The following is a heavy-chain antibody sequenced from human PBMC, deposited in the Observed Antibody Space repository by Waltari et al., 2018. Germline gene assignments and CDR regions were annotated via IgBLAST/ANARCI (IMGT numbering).Heavy chain of an antibody. CDR2: IRYDGSNK. Sequence: QVQLVESGGGVVQPGGSLRLSCATSGFTFSNYGIHWVRQAPGKGLEWVAFIRYDGSNKYYADSVKGRFTNSRDNSRGTLYLQMNSLRAEDTAVYYCARDDYGDYRLGYWGQGTLVTVSS. CDR1: GFTFSNYG. CDR3: ARDDYGDYRLGY. J-gene: IGHJ4*02. V-gene: IGHV3-30*02. D-gene: IGHD4-17*01.